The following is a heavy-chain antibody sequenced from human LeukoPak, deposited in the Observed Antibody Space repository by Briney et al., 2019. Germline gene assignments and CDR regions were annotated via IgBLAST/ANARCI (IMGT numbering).Heavy chain of an antibody. CDR1: GGSISSGGYS. CDR2: IYHSGST. CDR3: AALLPAAYCGGDCYWN. Sequence: SQTLSLTCAVSGGSISSGGYSWSWIRQPPGKGLEWIGYIYHSGSTYYNPSLKSRVTISVDRSKNQFSLKLSSVTAADTAVYYCAALLPAAYCGGDCYWNWGQGTLVTVSS. V-gene: IGHV4-30-2*01. D-gene: IGHD2-21*02. J-gene: IGHJ4*02.